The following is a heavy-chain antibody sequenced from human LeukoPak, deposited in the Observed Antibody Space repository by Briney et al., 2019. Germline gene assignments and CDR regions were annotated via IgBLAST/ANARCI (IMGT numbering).Heavy chain of an antibody. CDR2: ISSGSSTI. Sequence: GGSLRLSCAGSGFTFSSYSMNWVRQAPGKGLEWVSYISSGSSTIYYADSVKGRFAISRDNAKKSLYLQMNSLRAEDTAVYYCARVGSSSSPLGWGQGTLVTVSS. CDR3: ARVGSSSSPLG. CDR1: GFTFSSYS. V-gene: IGHV3-48*01. D-gene: IGHD6-6*01. J-gene: IGHJ4*02.